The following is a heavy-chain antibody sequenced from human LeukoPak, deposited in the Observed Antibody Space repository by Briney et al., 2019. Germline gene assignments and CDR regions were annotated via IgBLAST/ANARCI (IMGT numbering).Heavy chain of an antibody. V-gene: IGHV4-34*01. CDR3: ARGAGGPAGMDY. Sequence: SETLSLTCAVYGGSFSGYYWSWIRQPPGKGLEWIGEINHSGSTNYNPSLKSRVTISVDTSKNQFSLKLISVTAADTAVYSRARGAGGPAGMDYWGQGTLVTVSS. CDR1: GGSFSGYY. J-gene: IGHJ4*02. D-gene: IGHD2-2*01. CDR2: INHSGST.